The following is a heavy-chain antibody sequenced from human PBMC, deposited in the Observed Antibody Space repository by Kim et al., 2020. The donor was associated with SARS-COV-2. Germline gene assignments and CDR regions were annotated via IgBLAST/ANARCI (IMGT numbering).Heavy chain of an antibody. D-gene: IGHD5-12*01. V-gene: IGHV3-23*01. Sequence: GGSLRLSCAASGFDFNSHDMNWFRQAPEKGLESISYIAPRGDTFYADSVKGRFTISRDTSKNTVSLQMNNLRAEDTAIYFCARGHVADWGQGTLVTVSS. J-gene: IGHJ4*02. CDR3: ARGHVAD. CDR2: IAPRGDT. CDR1: GFDFNSHD.